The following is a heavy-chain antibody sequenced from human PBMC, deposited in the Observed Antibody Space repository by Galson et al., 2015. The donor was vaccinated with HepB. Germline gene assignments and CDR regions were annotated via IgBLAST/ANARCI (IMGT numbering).Heavy chain of an antibody. Sequence: SLRLSCAASGFTFSNAWMSWVRQAPGKGLEWVGRIKSKTDGGTTDYAAPVEGRFTISRDDSKNTLYLQMNSLKTEDTAVYYCTTGGAYYYDSSGYYYFDYWGQGTLVTVSS. CDR3: TTGGAYYYDSSGYYYFDY. D-gene: IGHD3-22*01. V-gene: IGHV3-15*01. CDR2: IKSKTDGGTT. J-gene: IGHJ4*02. CDR1: GFTFSNAW.